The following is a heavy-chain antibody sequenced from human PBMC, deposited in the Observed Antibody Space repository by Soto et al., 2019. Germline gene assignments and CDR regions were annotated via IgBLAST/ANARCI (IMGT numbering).Heavy chain of an antibody. Sequence: GWSLRLSCAASGFTFNSYAMSWVRQAPGKGLDWVSVISGSGSTTYYADSVKGRFTISRDNSKNTLYLQMNSLTAGDTALYYCAKATATGGGAFDFCGQGTMVTVSS. V-gene: IGHV3-23*01. CDR2: ISGSGSTT. CDR1: GFTFNSYA. D-gene: IGHD2-8*02. J-gene: IGHJ3*01. CDR3: AKATATGGGAFDF.